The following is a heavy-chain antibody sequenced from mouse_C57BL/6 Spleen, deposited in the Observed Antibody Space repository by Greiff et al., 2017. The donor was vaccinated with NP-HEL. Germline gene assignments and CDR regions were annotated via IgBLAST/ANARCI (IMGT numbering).Heavy chain of an antibody. V-gene: IGHV2-3*01. CDR3: AKPLMVTTAKGPAMDY. CDR1: GFSLTSYG. Sequence: QVQLQQSGPGLVAPSQSLSITCTVSGFSLTSYGVSWVRQPPGKGLEWLGVIWGDGSTNYHSALISRLSISKDNSKSQVFLKLNSLQTDDTATYYCAKPLMVTTAKGPAMDYWGQGTSVTVSS. D-gene: IGHD2-2*01. CDR2: IWGDGST. J-gene: IGHJ4*01.